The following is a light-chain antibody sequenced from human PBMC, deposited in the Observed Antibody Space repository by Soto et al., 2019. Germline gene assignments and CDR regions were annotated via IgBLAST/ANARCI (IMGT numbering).Light chain of an antibody. J-gene: IGLJ1*01. V-gene: IGLV2-14*01. CDR3: SSYTSSSTLRV. CDR1: SSDVGGYNY. CDR2: DVS. Sequence: QSVLTQPASVSGSPGQSITISCTGTSSDVGGYNYVSWYQQHPGKAPKLMIYDVSNRPSGVSNRFSGSKSGNTASLTISGLQAEDEADYYCSSYTSSSTLRVFGTGTKHTVL.